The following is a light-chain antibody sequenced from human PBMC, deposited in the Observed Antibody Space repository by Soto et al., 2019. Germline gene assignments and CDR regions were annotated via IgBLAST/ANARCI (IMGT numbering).Light chain of an antibody. CDR2: GAS. CDR3: QQYGSSLIT. Sequence: EIVLTQSPGTLSLSPGERATLSCRASQSVSSSYLAWYQQKPGQAPRLLIYGASSRATVIPDRFSGSGSGTDFTLTISRLEPEDYAVYYGQQYGSSLITFGQGTVLEI. CDR1: QSVSSSY. J-gene: IGKJ5*01. V-gene: IGKV3-20*01.